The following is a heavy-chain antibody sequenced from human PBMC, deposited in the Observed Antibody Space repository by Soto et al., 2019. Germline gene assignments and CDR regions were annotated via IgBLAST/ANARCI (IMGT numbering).Heavy chain of an antibody. CDR1: GGSVNSPNW. D-gene: IGHD6-19*01. CDR2: MHRSGSS. J-gene: IGHJ4*02. Sequence: QVQLQQSGPGLVEPSGTLSLTCAVSGGSVNSPNWWNWVRQPPETGLEWIGEMHRSGSSNYNPSLKTRLTLSVDKSNNELSMNLNSVTAADTAIYYCGRANSSGSPIDSWGQGILVTVSS. CDR3: GRANSSGSPIDS. V-gene: IGHV4-4*02.